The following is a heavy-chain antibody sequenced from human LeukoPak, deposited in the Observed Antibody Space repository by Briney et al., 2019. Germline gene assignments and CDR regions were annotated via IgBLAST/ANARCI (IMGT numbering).Heavy chain of an antibody. D-gene: IGHD4-23*01. Sequence: GSLRLSCAASGFTFSSYTMNWVRQAPGKGLEWVSSITSNTRYIFYADSVKGRFTISRDNAKKSLYLQMNSLRAEDTAVYYCARDDGGNFNDPFDIWGQGTMVTVSS. CDR2: ITSNTRYI. J-gene: IGHJ3*02. CDR3: ARDDGGNFNDPFDI. V-gene: IGHV3-21*01. CDR1: GFTFSSYT.